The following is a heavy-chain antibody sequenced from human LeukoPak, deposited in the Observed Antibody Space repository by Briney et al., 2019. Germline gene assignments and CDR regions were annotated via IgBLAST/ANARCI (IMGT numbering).Heavy chain of an antibody. D-gene: IGHD4-17*01. V-gene: IGHV1-2*02. Sequence: ASVKVSCKASGYTFTGYYMHWVRQAPGQGLEWMGWINPNSGGTSYAQKFQGRVTMTRDTSISTAYMELSRLRSDDTAVYYCASRFFTVTSDWYFDLWGRGTLVTVSS. J-gene: IGHJ2*01. CDR1: GYTFTGYY. CDR2: INPNSGGT. CDR3: ASRFFTVTSDWYFDL.